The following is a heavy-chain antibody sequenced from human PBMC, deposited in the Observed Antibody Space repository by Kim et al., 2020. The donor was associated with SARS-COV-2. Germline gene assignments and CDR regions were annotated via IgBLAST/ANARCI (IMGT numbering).Heavy chain of an antibody. V-gene: IGHV4-30-2*01. Sequence: SETRSLTCAVSGGSISSGGYSWSLIRQPPGKGLEWIGYIYYSGSTYYNPSPKSRVTISVDRSKNQFSLKLSSVTAADTAVYYCARGYGSGSPYGMDVWGQGTTVTVSS. J-gene: IGHJ6*02. D-gene: IGHD3-10*01. CDR3: ARGYGSGSPYGMDV. CDR2: IYYSGST. CDR1: GGSISSGGYS.